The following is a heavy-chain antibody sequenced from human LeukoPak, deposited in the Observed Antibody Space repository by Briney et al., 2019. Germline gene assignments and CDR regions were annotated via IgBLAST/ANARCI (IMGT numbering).Heavy chain of an antibody. CDR1: GGSFSGYY. J-gene: IGHJ4*02. CDR3: ARRGSRYGSGSYHRFDY. V-gene: IGHV4-34*01. Sequence: SETLSLTCAVYGGSFSGYYWSWIRQPPGKGLEWIGEINHSGSTNYNPSLKSRVTISVDTSKNQFSLKLSSVTAADTAVYYCARRGSRYGSGSYHRFDYWGQGTLVTVSS. CDR2: INHSGST. D-gene: IGHD3-10*01.